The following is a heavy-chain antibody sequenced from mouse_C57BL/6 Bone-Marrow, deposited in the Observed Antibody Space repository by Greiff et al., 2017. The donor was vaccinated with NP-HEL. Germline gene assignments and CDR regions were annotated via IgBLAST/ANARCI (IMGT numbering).Heavy chain of an antibody. Sequence: VQLQQPGAELVMPGASVKLSCKASGYTFTSYWMHWVKQRPGQGLEWIGEIDPSDSYTNYTHKFKGKFTFTVDKSSSTAYMQLSSLTSEDSAVYYCARDLWDYYGSSDYWGQGTTLTVTS. CDR1: GYTFTSYW. D-gene: IGHD1-1*01. J-gene: IGHJ2*01. CDR2: IDPSDSYT. CDR3: ARDLWDYYGSSDY. V-gene: IGHV1-69*01.